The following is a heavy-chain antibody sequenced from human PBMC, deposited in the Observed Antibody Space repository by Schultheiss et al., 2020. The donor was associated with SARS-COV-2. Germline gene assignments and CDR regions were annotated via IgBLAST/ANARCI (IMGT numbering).Heavy chain of an antibody. CDR3: ARGSGGGYEFDY. CDR2: ISASSTYI. V-gene: IGHV3-21*01. D-gene: IGHD5-12*01. CDR1: GFSFSSHN. J-gene: IGHJ4*02. Sequence: GGSLRLSCGASGFSFSSHNMIWVRQAPGKGLECVASISASSTYIYYADSVKGRFIISRDNAKNSLFLQMDSLTAEDTAVYYCARGSGGGYEFDYWGQGTLVTVSS.